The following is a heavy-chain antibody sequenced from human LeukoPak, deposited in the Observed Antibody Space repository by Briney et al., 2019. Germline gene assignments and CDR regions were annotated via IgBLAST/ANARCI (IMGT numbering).Heavy chain of an antibody. CDR1: GGSISGHY. CDR2: IYYSGKA. CDR3: ARLLDNDRSGDPDTFDM. J-gene: IGHJ3*02. Sequence: SETLSLTCAVSGGSISGHYWSCIPQPPGKGLEWVVYIYYSGKAYYGSSLRSRVNISVDTSKNHFSLKQTSVTAADTPVYYCARLLDNDRSGDPDTFDMWGQGTMVTVSS. V-gene: IGHV4-59*11. D-gene: IGHD3-22*01.